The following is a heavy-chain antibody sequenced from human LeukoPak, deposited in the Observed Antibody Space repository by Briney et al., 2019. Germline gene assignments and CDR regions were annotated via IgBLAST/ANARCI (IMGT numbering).Heavy chain of an antibody. D-gene: IGHD1-26*01. CDR2: IYYSGST. CDR3: ARGPGGATREGFDY. Sequence: SETLSLTCTVSGGSISSSSYYWGWIRQPPGKGLEWIGSIYYSGSTYYSPSLKSRVTISVDTSKNQFSLKLISVTAADMAVYYCARGPGGATREGFDYWGQGTLVTVSS. V-gene: IGHV4-39*07. J-gene: IGHJ4*02. CDR1: GGSISSSSYY.